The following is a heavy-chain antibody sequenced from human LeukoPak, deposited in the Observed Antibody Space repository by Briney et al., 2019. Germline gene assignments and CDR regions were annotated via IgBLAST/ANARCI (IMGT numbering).Heavy chain of an antibody. D-gene: IGHD5-18*01. CDR1: GYTFTSYG. CDR3: ARDPPTGMASGRHDY. CDR2: ISAYNGDT. V-gene: IGHV1-18*01. J-gene: IGHJ4*02. Sequence: GASVKVSCKASGYTFTSYGISWVRQAPGQGLEWMGWISAYNGDTNYAQKLQGRVTLTTDTSTSTAYMELRSLRSDDTAVYYCARDPPTGMASGRHDYWGQGTLVTVSS.